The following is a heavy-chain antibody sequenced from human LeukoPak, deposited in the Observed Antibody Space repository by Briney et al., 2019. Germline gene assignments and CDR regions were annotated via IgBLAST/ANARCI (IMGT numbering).Heavy chain of an antibody. D-gene: IGHD5-12*01. V-gene: IGHV4-38-2*02. CDR2: IYHSGST. CDR3: ARARRVATIHY. CDR1: GYSISSGYY. J-gene: IGHJ4*02. Sequence: SETLSLTCTVSGYSISSGYYWGWIRQPPGKWLEWIGSIYHSGSTYYNPSLKSRVTISVDTSKNQFSLKLSSVTAADTAVYYCARARRVATIHYWGQGTLVTVSS.